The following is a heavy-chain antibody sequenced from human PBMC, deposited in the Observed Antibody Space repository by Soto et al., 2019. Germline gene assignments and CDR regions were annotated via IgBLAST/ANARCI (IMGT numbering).Heavy chain of an antibody. Sequence: GGSLRLSCAASGFTFSSYAMSWVRQAPGKGLEWVSAISGSGGSTYYADSVKGRFTISRDNYKNTLYLQMNSLRAEDTAVYYCAKDKTGELGSGNFDYWGQGTLVTVSS. CDR2: ISGSGGST. V-gene: IGHV3-23*01. CDR1: GFTFSSYA. D-gene: IGHD7-27*01. J-gene: IGHJ4*02. CDR3: AKDKTGELGSGNFDY.